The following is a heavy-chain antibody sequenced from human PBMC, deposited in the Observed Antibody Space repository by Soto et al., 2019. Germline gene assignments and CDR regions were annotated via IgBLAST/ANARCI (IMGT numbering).Heavy chain of an antibody. Sequence: GESLKISCKGSGYSFTSYWIGWVRQMPGKGLEWMGIIYPGDSDTRYSPSFQGQVTISADKSISTAYLQWSSLKASDTAMYYCARRGYDYVTHYYGMDVWGQGTTVTVSS. CDR3: ARRGYDYVTHYYGMDV. D-gene: IGHD5-12*01. CDR1: GYSFTSYW. J-gene: IGHJ6*02. CDR2: IYPGDSDT. V-gene: IGHV5-51*01.